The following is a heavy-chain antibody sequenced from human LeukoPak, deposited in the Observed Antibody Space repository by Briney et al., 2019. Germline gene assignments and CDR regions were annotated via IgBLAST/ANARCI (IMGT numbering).Heavy chain of an antibody. D-gene: IGHD2-15*01. Sequence: SGGFLRLSCAAPGFTFSSYSMNWVRQAPGKGLEWVSSISSSSSYIYYADSVKGRFTVSRDNAKNSLYLQMNSLRAEDTAVYYCARGYCSGGSCYSGFDYWGQGTLVTVSS. CDR3: ARGYCSGGSCYSGFDY. CDR2: ISSSSSYI. V-gene: IGHV3-21*01. CDR1: GFTFSSYS. J-gene: IGHJ4*02.